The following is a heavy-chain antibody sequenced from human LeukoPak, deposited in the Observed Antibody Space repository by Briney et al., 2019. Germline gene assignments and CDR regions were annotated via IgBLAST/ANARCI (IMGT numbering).Heavy chain of an antibody. CDR1: GGSISSYY. D-gene: IGHD3-10*01. J-gene: IGHJ5*02. CDR2: IYYSGST. CDR3: ARVRSNGSGSYYHNWFDP. Sequence: SETLSLTCTVSGGSISSYYWSWIRQPPGPGLEWIGDIYYSGSTNYNPSLKSRVTISVDTSKNQFSLKLSSVTAADTAVYYCARVRSNGSGSYYHNWFDPWGQGTLVTVSS. V-gene: IGHV4-59*01.